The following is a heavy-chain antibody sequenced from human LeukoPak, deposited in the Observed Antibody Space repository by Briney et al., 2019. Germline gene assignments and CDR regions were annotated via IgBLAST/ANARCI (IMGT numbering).Heavy chain of an antibody. Sequence: GESLKISCKGSGYSFTSYWIGWVRQMPGKVLEWMGIIYPGDSDTRYSPSFQGQVTISADKSISTAYLQWSSLKASDTAMYYCARQDTAMAPPDAFDIWGQGTMVTVSS. D-gene: IGHD5-18*01. V-gene: IGHV5-51*01. CDR3: ARQDTAMAPPDAFDI. CDR2: IYPGDSDT. CDR1: GYSFTSYW. J-gene: IGHJ3*02.